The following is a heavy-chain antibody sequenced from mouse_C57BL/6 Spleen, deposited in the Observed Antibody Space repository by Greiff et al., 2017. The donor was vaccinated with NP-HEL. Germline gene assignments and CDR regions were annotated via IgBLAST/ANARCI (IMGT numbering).Heavy chain of an antibody. Sequence: QVQLQQSGAELARPGASVKLSCKASGYTFTSSGISWVKQRTGQGLEWIGEIYPRSGNTYYNEKFKGKATLTDDKSSSTAYMELRSLTSEDYAVYFCARRDYGSSYRYFDVWGTGTTVTVSS. CDR2: IYPRSGNT. CDR1: GYTFTSSG. J-gene: IGHJ1*03. V-gene: IGHV1-81*01. CDR3: ARRDYGSSYRYFDV. D-gene: IGHD1-1*01.